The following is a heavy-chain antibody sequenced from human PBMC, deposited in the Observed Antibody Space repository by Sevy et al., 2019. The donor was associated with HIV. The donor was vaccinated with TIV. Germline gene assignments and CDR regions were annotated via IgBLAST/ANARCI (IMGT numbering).Heavy chain of an antibody. J-gene: IGHJ3*02. Sequence: GGSLRLSCAASGFTFSSYSMNWVRQAPGKGLEWISYISSGSITIYYADSVKGRFTISRDNAKNSLYLQMNSLRGEDTAVYYCARVPRGGYCNGGRCPRGRFDIWGQGTLVTVSS. CDR3: ARVPRGGYCNGGRCPRGRFDI. CDR2: ISSGSITI. D-gene: IGHD2-15*01. V-gene: IGHV3-48*01. CDR1: GFTFSSYS.